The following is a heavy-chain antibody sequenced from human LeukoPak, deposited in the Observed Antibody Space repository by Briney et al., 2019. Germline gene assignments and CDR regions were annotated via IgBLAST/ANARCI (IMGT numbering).Heavy chain of an antibody. CDR1: GFTFSSYG. D-gene: IGHD4-17*01. CDR3: AKHSVPYPTVTTIRY. V-gene: IGHV3-33*06. J-gene: IGHJ4*02. Sequence: WWSLRLSCAASGFTFSSYGMHWVRQAPGKGLARVAPIWYDGSNKYYADSVKGRFTISRDNSKNTLYLQMNSLIAEETPVYYTAKHSVPYPTVTTIRYWGQGTLVTVSS. CDR2: IWYDGSNK.